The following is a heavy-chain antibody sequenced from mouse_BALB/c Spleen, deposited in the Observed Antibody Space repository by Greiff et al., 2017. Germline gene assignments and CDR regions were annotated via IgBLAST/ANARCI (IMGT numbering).Heavy chain of an antibody. Sequence: VQLQQPGAELVMPGASVKMSCKASGYTFTDYWMHWVKQRPGQGLEWIGAIDTSDSYTSYNQKFKGKATLTVDESSSTAYMQLSSLTSEDSAVYYCARNGNYGMDYWGQGTSVTVSS. CDR2: IDTSDSYT. CDR3: ARNGNYGMDY. CDR1: GYTFTDYW. J-gene: IGHJ4*01. D-gene: IGHD2-1*01. V-gene: IGHV1-69*01.